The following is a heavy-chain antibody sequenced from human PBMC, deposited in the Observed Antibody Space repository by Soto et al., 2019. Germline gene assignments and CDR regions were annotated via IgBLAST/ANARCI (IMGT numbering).Heavy chain of an antibody. D-gene: IGHD1-26*01. J-gene: IGHJ5*02. CDR3: ARVPRYSGSPLDP. Sequence: GASVKVSCKASGYTFTSYDINWVRQATGQGLEWMGWMNPNSGNTGYAQKLQGRVTMTTDTSTSTAYMELRSLRSDDTAVYYCARVPRYSGSPLDPWGQGTLVTVSS. V-gene: IGHV1-8*01. CDR2: MNPNSGNT. CDR1: GYTFTSYD.